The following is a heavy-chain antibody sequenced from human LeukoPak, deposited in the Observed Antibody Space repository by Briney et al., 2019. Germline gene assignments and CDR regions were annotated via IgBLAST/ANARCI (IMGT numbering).Heavy chain of an antibody. CDR3: ARARGYRDAFDI. Sequence: GGSLRLSCAASGFTFTHYWMTWVRQAPGKGLEWISSISSSSSYIYYADSVKGRLTISRDNAKNSLYLQMNSLRAEDTAVYYCARARGYRDAFDIWGQGTMVTVSS. J-gene: IGHJ3*02. CDR1: GFTFTHYW. D-gene: IGHD5-12*01. V-gene: IGHV3-21*01. CDR2: ISSSSSYI.